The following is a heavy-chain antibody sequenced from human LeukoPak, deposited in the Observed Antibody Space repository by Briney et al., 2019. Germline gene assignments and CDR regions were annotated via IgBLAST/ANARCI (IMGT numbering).Heavy chain of an antibody. V-gene: IGHV1-18*01. D-gene: IGHD3-22*01. CDR3: AREGDSSGYFFRPDY. J-gene: IGHJ4*02. CDR1: GYTFTNYA. CDR2: ISVFSDDT. Sequence: ASVNVSRKPSGYTFTNYAISGVRPAPGQGLAWMGWISVFSDDTKSAQNLQGMITMTTDTSTSTAYMELRSLRSDDTAVYYCAREGDSSGYFFRPDYWGQGTLVTVSS.